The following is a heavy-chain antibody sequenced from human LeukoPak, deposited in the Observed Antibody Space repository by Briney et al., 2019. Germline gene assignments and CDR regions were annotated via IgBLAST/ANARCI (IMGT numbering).Heavy chain of an antibody. V-gene: IGHV4-34*01. CDR1: GGSFSSYY. CDR2: INHSGST. Sequence: PSETLSLTCAVYGGSFSSYYWSWIRQPPGKGLEWIGEINHSGSTNYNPSLNSRVTKSVDTSKNQFSLKPSSVTAADTAVYYCARDYYDSSGYGNDAFDIWGQGTMVTVSS. CDR3: ARDYYDSSGYGNDAFDI. D-gene: IGHD3-22*01. J-gene: IGHJ3*02.